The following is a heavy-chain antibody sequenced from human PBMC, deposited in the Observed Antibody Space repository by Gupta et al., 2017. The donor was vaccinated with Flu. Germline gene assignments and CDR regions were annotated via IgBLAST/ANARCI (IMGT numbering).Heavy chain of an antibody. Sequence: QVQLVESGGGVVQPGRSLRLSCAASGFHFSRYGLHWVTQAPGKGLEWVAVISYDGSNKYYADSVKGRFTISRDNSKNTLYLQMNSLRAEDTAVYYCAKEHSSGIAGGDWFDPWGQGTLVTVSS. CDR2: ISYDGSNK. CDR1: GFHFSRYG. D-gene: IGHD6-13*01. CDR3: AKEHSSGIAGGDWFDP. V-gene: IGHV3-30*18. J-gene: IGHJ5*02.